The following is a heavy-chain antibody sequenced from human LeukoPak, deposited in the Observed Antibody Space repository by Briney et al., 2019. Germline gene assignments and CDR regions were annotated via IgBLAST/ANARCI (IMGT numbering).Heavy chain of an antibody. CDR1: GGSISSYY. J-gene: IGHJ6*02. CDR2: IYYSGST. Sequence: SETLSLTCTVSGGSISSYYWSWIRQPPGKGLEWIGYIYYSGSTNYNPSLKSRVTISVDTSKNQFSLKLSSVTAADTAVYYCARDGGFLESSVSPYGMDVWGQGTTVTVSS. D-gene: IGHD3-3*01. CDR3: ARDGGFLESSVSPYGMDV. V-gene: IGHV4-59*01.